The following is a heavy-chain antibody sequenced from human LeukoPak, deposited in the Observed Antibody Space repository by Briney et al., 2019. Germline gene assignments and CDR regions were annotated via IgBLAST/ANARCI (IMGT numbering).Heavy chain of an antibody. J-gene: IGHJ4*02. D-gene: IGHD3-10*01. CDR1: GFTFSSYA. Sequence: YPGGSLRLSCAASGFTFSSYAMSWVRQAPGKGLEWVSGSSGSGGSTYYADSVKGRFTISRDNSKNTVYPQMSSLRAEDTAVYYCAKMGGYSYGSGYHFDFWGQGTLVTVSS. CDR3: AKMGGYSYGSGYHFDF. V-gene: IGHV3-23*01. CDR2: SSGSGGST.